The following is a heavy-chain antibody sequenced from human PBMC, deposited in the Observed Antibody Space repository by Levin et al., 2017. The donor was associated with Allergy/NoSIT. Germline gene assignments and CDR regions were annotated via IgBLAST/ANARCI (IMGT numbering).Heavy chain of an antibody. J-gene: IGHJ5*02. CDR2: INPNSGGT. D-gene: IGHD6-13*01. Sequence: ASVKVSCKASGYTFTGYYMHWVRQAPGQGLEWMGWINPNSGGTNYAQKFQGRVTMTRDTSISTAYMELSRLRSDDTAVYYCARDPEAAAGIGDNWFEPWGQGTLVTVSS. V-gene: IGHV1-2*02. CDR3: ARDPEAAAGIGDNWFEP. CDR1: GYTFTGYY.